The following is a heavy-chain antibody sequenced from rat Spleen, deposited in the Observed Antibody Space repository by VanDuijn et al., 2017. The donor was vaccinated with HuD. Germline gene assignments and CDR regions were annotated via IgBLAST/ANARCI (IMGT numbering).Heavy chain of an antibody. Sequence: QVQLKESGPGLVQPSQTLSLTCTVSGFSLTSYHVSWVRQPPGKGLEWMGVIWGNGNPNYNSALKSRLSISRDTSKSQVFLKMNSLQTEDTAIYFCTSPFRWFAYWGQGTLVTVSS. CDR3: TSPFRWFAY. V-gene: IGHV2-13*01. CDR2: IWGNGNP. CDR1: GFSLTSYH. J-gene: IGHJ3*01.